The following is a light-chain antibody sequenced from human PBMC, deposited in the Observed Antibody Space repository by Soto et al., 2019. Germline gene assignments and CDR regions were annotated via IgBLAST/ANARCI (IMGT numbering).Light chain of an antibody. V-gene: IGLV2-14*01. J-gene: IGLJ1*01. CDR3: SSYTSSSTYV. CDR1: SSDVGGYNY. Sequence: QSALTQPASVSGSPGQSITISCTGTSSDVGGYNYVSWYQQHPGKAPKLMIYEVSNRPSGVSNRFSGSKSGNTASLTISGLQAEDEADYYCSSYTSSSTYVVGTGTKHTVL. CDR2: EVS.